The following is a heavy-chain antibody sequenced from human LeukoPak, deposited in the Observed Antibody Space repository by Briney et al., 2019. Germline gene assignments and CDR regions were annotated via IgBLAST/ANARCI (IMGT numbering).Heavy chain of an antibody. CDR3: ARVLYYYDSSGLQGGVWFDP. Sequence: GASVKVSCKASGYTFTSYGISWVRQAPGQGLEWMGWISAYNGNTNYAQKLQGRVTITTDTSTSTAYMELRSLRSDDTAVYYCARVLYYYDSSGLQGGVWFDPWGQGTLVTVSS. CDR1: GYTFTSYG. D-gene: IGHD3-22*01. J-gene: IGHJ5*02. CDR2: ISAYNGNT. V-gene: IGHV1-18*04.